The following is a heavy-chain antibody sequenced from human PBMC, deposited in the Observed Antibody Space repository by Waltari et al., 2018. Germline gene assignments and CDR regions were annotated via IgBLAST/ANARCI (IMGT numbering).Heavy chain of an antibody. CDR3: ARDQWFAFDI. Sequence: EVQLVESGGGLVTPGGSLSLPCAASGFTLSRYWMNWVRQAPGKGPEWVANIMTDGSEEYYVDSVRGRFTISRDNAKNSLYLQMNSLRPEDTAVYYCARDQWFAFDIWGHGTMVTVSS. V-gene: IGHV3-7*01. D-gene: IGHD3-22*01. J-gene: IGHJ3*02. CDR1: GFTLSRYW. CDR2: IMTDGSEE.